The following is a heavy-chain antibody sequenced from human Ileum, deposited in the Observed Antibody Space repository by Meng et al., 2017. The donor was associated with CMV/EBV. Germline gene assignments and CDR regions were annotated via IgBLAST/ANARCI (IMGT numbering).Heavy chain of an antibody. J-gene: IGHJ4*02. CDR2: TYYRSKWFN. CDR1: ADSVSSTNVT. V-gene: IGHV6-1*01. Sequence: QGQLQQSGPGLVMSSQTILLTWAISADSVSSTNVTWNWIQQSPSRGLEWLGRTYYRSKWFNDYALSVRGRITINPDISKNQLSLQLNSVTPEDTAVYYCVRLTGNSWLDYWGRGTLVTVSS. D-gene: IGHD6-13*01. CDR3: VRLTGNSWLDY.